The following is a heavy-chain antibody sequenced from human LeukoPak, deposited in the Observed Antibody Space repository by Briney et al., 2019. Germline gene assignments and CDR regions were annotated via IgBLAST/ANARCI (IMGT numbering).Heavy chain of an antibody. CDR2: ISSSSSYI. D-gene: IGHD1-7*01. CDR3: ATTTWNYCLGY. Sequence: GGSLRLSCAASGFTVSSNYMSWVRQAPGKGLEWVSSISSSSSYIYYADSVKGRFTISRDNAKNSLYLQMNSLRAEDTAVYYCATTTWNYCLGYWGQGTLVTVSS. CDR1: GFTVSSNY. V-gene: IGHV3-21*04. J-gene: IGHJ4*02.